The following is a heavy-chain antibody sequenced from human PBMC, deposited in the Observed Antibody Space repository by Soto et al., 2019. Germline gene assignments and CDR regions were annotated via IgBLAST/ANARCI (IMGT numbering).Heavy chain of an antibody. Sequence: PSETLSLTCTVSGGSISSSSYYWGWIRQPPGKGLEWIGSIYYSGSTYYNPSLKSRVTISVDTSKNQFSLKLSSVTAADTAVYYCARRYSSSPFDYWGQGTLVTAPQ. D-gene: IGHD6-6*01. J-gene: IGHJ4*02. V-gene: IGHV4-39*01. CDR3: ARRYSSSPFDY. CDR1: GGSISSSSYY. CDR2: IYYSGST.